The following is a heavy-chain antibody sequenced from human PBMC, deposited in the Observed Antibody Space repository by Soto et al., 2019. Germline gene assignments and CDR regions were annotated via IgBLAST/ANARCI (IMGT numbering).Heavy chain of an antibody. D-gene: IGHD6-13*01. Sequence: PVGSLRLSCAASGFTFSSYAMSWVRQAPGKGLEWVSAVSGSGGSTYYANSVKGRFTISRYNSKNTRYLQMNSLRSEDTAVYSCAKAPRDSSNWYRAGWFDPWGQGTMVTVSS. CDR1: GFTFSSYA. V-gene: IGHV3-23*01. CDR2: VSGSGGST. J-gene: IGHJ5*02. CDR3: AKAPRDSSNWYRAGWFDP.